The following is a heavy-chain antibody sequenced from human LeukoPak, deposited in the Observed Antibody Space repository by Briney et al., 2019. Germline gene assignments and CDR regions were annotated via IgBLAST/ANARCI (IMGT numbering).Heavy chain of an antibody. D-gene: IGHD3-10*01. V-gene: IGHV1-2*06. Sequence: ASVKVSCKASGYTFTGYYMHWVRQAPGQGLEWMGRINPNSGGTNHAQKFQGRVTMTRDTSISTAYMELSRLRSDDTAVYYCARSSRSGIYTPLDYWGQGTLVTVSS. CDR1: GYTFTGYY. CDR3: ARSSRSGIYTPLDY. J-gene: IGHJ4*02. CDR2: INPNSGGT.